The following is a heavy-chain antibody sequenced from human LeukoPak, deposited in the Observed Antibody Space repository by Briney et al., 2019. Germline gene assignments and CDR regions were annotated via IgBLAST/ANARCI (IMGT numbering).Heavy chain of an antibody. CDR3: AKASSFGAFDI. CDR1: GFTFSSYG. J-gene: IGHJ3*02. Sequence: GGSLRLSCAASGFTFSSYGMHWVRQAPGKGLEWGAVIWYDGSNKYYADSVKGRFTISRDNSKNTLYLQMNSLRAEDTAVYYCAKASSFGAFDIWGQGTMVTVSS. D-gene: IGHD3-10*01. CDR2: IWYDGSNK. V-gene: IGHV3-33*06.